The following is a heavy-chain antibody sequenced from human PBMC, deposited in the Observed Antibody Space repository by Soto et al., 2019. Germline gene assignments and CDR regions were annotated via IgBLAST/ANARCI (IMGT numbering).Heavy chain of an antibody. J-gene: IGHJ3*02. CDR2: IYYSGST. V-gene: IGHV4-39*02. Sequence: SETLSLTCTVSGGSISSSSYYWGWIRQPPGKGLEWIGSIYYSGSTYYNPSLKSRVTISVDTSKNQFSLKLSSVTAADTAVYYCAREGAGYMAIWGQGTMVTVS. CDR3: AREGAGYMAI. CDR1: GGSISSSSYY. D-gene: IGHD6-13*01.